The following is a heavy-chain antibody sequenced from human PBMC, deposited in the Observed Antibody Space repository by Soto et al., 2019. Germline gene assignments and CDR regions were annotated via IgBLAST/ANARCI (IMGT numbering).Heavy chain of an antibody. V-gene: IGHV3-30*04. Sequence: QVQLVESGGGVVQPGRSLRLSCAASGFTFKNYAMHWVRQAPGKGLEWVAVISYDGTTQHFGDSVKGRFTISRDNSKNTVYLKMKSLIAEDTAMYYCASARARSDYYFYGMDVWGRGTTVTVSS. CDR3: ASARARSDYYFYGMDV. CDR2: ISYDGTTQ. J-gene: IGHJ6*02. D-gene: IGHD3-22*01. CDR1: GFTFKNYA.